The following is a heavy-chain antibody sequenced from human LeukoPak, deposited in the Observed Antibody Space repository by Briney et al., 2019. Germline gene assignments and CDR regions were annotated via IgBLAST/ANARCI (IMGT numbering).Heavy chain of an antibody. CDR1: GGSFTNYY. J-gene: IGHJ6*03. CDR3: SREGRDYYDDLTVKPQRYHNYYMDV. V-gene: IGHV4-34*01. D-gene: IGHD3-9*01. Sequence: SDTLSLTCAVYGGSFTNYYLAWIRQSPRQGQEWIGEISHSGGTNYNPSLKSRVTISLATSTNQFSLKVTSVTAADTALYYCSREGRDYYDDLTVKPQRYHNYYMDVGGNGTTVTVSS. CDR2: ISHSGGT.